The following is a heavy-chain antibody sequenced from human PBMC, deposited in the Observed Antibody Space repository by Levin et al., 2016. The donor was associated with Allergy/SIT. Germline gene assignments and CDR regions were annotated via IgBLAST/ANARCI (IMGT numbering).Heavy chain of an antibody. V-gene: IGHV3-30*18. Sequence: WIRQPPGKGLEWVAVISYDGSNKYYADSVKGRFTISRDNSKNTLYLQMNSLRAEDTAVYYCAKDQPLAGAYYYYGMDVWGQGTTVTVSS. D-gene: IGHD1-14*01. J-gene: IGHJ6*02. CDR2: ISYDGSNK. CDR3: AKDQPLAGAYYYYGMDV.